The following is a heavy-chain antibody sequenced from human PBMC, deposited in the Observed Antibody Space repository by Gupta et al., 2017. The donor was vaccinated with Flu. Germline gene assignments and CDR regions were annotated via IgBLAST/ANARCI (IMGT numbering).Heavy chain of an antibody. J-gene: IGHJ3*01. CDR3: TTDSSGGITFDL. CDR1: GFSFSYAY. D-gene: IGHD3-10*01. Sequence: EGQLVESGGGLVKPGGSLRLPSAASGFSFSYAYMYWVRQAPGKGLEWVGRLKSEADGGTADYAAPVNGRFTISRDDSKNTLWLQMNSLRTEDTAVYYCTTDSSGGITFDLWGQGTPVTVSA. CDR2: LKSEADGGTA. V-gene: IGHV3-15*01.